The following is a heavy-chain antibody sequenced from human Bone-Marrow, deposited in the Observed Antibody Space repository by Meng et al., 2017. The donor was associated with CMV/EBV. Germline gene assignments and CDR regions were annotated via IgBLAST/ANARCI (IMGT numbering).Heavy chain of an antibody. D-gene: IGHD2-2*01. CDR3: SRSRTSDYPIDD. V-gene: IGHV3-73*01. Sequence: WGRKASGKGLEWVGRMGNKAINYATAYAASVKGRFTIFRDDSKNTAYLQMNSLKTEDTAVYYCSRSRTSDYPIDDWGQGTLVTVSS. J-gene: IGHJ4*02. CDR2: MGNKAINYAT.